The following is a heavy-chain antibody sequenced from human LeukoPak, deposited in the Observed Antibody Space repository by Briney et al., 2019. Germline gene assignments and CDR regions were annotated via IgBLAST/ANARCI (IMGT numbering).Heavy chain of an antibody. CDR3: ARDMAVSRSAFDI. CDR2: IKQDGSEK. V-gene: IGHV3-7*01. D-gene: IGHD3-10*01. CDR1: GFTFSSYW. J-gene: IGHJ3*02. Sequence: GGSLRLSCAASGFTFSSYWMSWVRQAPGKGLEWVANIKQDGSEKYYVDSVKGRFTISRDNAKNSLYLQMNSLRAEDTAVYYCARDMAVSRSAFDIWGQGTMVTVS.